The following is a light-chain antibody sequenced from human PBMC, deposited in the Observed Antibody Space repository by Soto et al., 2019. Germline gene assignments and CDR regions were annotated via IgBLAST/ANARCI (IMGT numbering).Light chain of an antibody. Sequence: QSVLTQPASVSGSLGQSITISCTGTTSDVGGYNYVSWYQQHPGKAPILMIYEVTNRPSGVSNRFSGSKSGNTASLTISGLQVEDEAEYYCSSYTGSITYVFGTGTKVTVL. CDR2: EVT. V-gene: IGLV2-14*01. CDR3: SSYTGSITYV. J-gene: IGLJ1*01. CDR1: TSDVGGYNY.